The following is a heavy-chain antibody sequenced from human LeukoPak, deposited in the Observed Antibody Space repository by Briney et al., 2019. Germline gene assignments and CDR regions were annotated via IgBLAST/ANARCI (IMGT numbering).Heavy chain of an antibody. CDR3: ARKILMVYAIPGALGYSSGWYPPGYFDY. CDR2: IYYSGST. CDR1: GGSISSSSYY. J-gene: IGHJ4*02. D-gene: IGHD6-19*01. V-gene: IGHV4-39*07. Sequence: SETLSLTCTVSGGSISSSSYYWGWIRQPPGKGLEWIGSIYYSGSTYYNPSLKSRVTISVDTSKNQFSLKLSSVTAADTAVYYCARKILMVYAIPGALGYSSGWYPPGYFDYWGQGTLVTVSS.